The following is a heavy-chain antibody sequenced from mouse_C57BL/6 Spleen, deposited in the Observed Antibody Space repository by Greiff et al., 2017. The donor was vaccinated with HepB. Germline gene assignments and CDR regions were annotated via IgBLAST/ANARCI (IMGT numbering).Heavy chain of an antibody. CDR3: ARSYSIDY. J-gene: IGHJ2*01. V-gene: IGHV7-3*01. Sequence: EVQVVESGGGLVQPVGSLSLSCAASGFTFTDYYLSWVRESPGTALEWLGFIRNKANGYTTEYSASVKGRFTISRDKYQSILYLQMNALRAEDSATEHYARSYSIDYWGQGPTLTVSS. CDR1: GFTFTDYY. CDR2: IRNKANGYTT.